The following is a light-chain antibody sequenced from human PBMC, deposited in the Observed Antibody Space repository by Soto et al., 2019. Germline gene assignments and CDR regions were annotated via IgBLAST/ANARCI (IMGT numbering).Light chain of an antibody. J-gene: IGKJ2*01. CDR2: DAS. CDR1: QDIRKY. V-gene: IGKV1-33*01. CDR3: QQYDDLPYT. Sequence: DIQMTQSPSSLSASVGDRVTITCQASQDIRKYLNWYQQKPGKAPKLLIYDASNLETGVPSRFSGSGSGTDFTFTISSLQPEDIATYFCQQYDDLPYTFGQGTKLEIK.